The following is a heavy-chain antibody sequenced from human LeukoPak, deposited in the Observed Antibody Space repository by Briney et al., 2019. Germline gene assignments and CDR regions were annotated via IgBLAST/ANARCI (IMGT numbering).Heavy chain of an antibody. J-gene: IGHJ4*02. D-gene: IGHD1-1*01. CDR2: INHSGST. CDR1: GGSISSGGYY. Sequence: PSETLSLTCTVSGGSISSGGYYWSWIRQPPGKGLEWIGEINHSGSTNYNPSLKSRVTISVDTSKNQFSLKLSSVTAADTAVYYCARAGLRYGIDYWGQGTLVTVSS. CDR3: ARAGLRYGIDY. V-gene: IGHV4-39*07.